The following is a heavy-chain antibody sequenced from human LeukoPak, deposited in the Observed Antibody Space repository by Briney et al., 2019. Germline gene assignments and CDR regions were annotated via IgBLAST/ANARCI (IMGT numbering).Heavy chain of an antibody. CDR2: IKQDGSAT. CDR1: GFTFSSHC. CDR3: ARDEH. V-gene: IGHV3-7*01. Sequence: GGSLRLSCAASGFTFSSHCMSWVRQAPGKGLEWVANIKQDGSATYYVDSVKGRFTISRDNAKNSLYLQMNSLRAEDTAVYYCARDEHWGQGTLVTVSS. J-gene: IGHJ4*02.